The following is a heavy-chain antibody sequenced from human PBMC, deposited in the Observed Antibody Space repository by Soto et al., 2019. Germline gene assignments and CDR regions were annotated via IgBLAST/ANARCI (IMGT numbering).Heavy chain of an antibody. J-gene: IGHJ5*02. Sequence: KAGGSLRLSCAASGFTFSNAWMSWVRQAPGKGLEWVGRIKSKTDGGTTDYAAPVKGRFTISRDDSKNTLYLQMNSLKTEDTAVYYCTTMTVDSSSWYGYNWFDPWGQGTLVTVSS. CDR2: IKSKTDGGTT. CDR3: TTMTVDSSSWYGYNWFDP. V-gene: IGHV3-15*01. D-gene: IGHD6-13*01. CDR1: GFTFSNAW.